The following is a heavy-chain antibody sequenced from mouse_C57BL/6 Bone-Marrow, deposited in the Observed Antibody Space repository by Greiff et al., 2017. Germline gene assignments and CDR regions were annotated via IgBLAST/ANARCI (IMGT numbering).Heavy chain of an antibody. CDR1: GYTFTSYD. CDR3: AREVDYGNYVWFAY. D-gene: IGHD2-1*01. J-gene: IGHJ3*01. CDR2: IYPRDGST. Sequence: VQLQESGPELVKPGASVKLSCKASGYTFTSYDINWMKQRPGQGLEWIGWIYPRDGSTKYNEKFKGKATLTVDTSSSTAYMELHSLTSEDSAVYFCAREVDYGNYVWFAYWGQGTLVTVSA. V-gene: IGHV1-85*01.